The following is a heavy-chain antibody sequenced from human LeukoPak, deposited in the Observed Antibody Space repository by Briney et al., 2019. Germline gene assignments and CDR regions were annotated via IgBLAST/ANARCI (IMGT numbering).Heavy chain of an antibody. CDR1: GGSISSGGYY. CDR3: ARDGHSSGGFDY. D-gene: IGHD6-19*01. J-gene: IGHJ4*02. Sequence: PSETLSLTCTVSGGSISSGGYYWSWIRQHPGKGLEWIGYIYYSGSTYYNPSLKSRVTISVDTSKNQFSLKLSSVTAADTAVYYCARDGHSSGGFDYWGQGTLVTVSS. CDR2: IYYSGST. V-gene: IGHV4-31*03.